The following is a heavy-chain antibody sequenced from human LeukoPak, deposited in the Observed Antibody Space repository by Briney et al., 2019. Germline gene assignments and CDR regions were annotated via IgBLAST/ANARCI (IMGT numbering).Heavy chain of an antibody. CDR2: APHDGTSP. J-gene: IGHJ4*02. V-gene: IGHV3-30*03. Sequence: PGGSLRLSCAVSGFTFNSHHMHWVRQAPNKGLDWVAVAPHDGTSPSHAASVNGRFTISRDNSKDTVFLQMDSLRVDDTAIYYCARQSLGASGLDHWGQGTRVTVSS. CDR1: GFTFNSHH. CDR3: ARQSLGASGLDH. D-gene: IGHD1-26*01.